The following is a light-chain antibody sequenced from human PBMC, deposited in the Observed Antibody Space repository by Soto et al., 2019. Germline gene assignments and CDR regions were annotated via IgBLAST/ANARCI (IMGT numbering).Light chain of an antibody. J-gene: IGKJ2*01. Sequence: DIQLTQSPSFLSASVGGRVTITCRASQGISSYLAWYQQKPGKAPKLLIYSASTLQSGVPSRFSGGGSGTEFTLTISSLQPEDFATYYCQQLNSYPYTFSQGTKLEIK. V-gene: IGKV1-9*01. CDR1: QGISSY. CDR3: QQLNSYPYT. CDR2: SAS.